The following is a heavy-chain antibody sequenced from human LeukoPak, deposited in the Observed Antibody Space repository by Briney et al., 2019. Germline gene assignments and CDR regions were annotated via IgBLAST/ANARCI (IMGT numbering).Heavy chain of an antibody. D-gene: IGHD2-15*01. V-gene: IGHV3-23*01. J-gene: IGHJ4*02. CDR3: ARDLWDIVVVVAATVDY. Sequence: GGSLRLSCAASGFTFSSYAMSWVRQAPGKGLEWVSAISGSGGSTYYADSVKGRFTISRDNSKNTLYLQMNSLRAEDTAVYYCARDLWDIVVVVAATVDYWGQGTLVTVSS. CDR1: GFTFSSYA. CDR2: ISGSGGST.